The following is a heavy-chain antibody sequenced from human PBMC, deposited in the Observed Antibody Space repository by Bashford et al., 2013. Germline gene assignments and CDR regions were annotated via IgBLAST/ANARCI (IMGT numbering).Heavy chain of an antibody. CDR2: INPSGGST. V-gene: IGHV1-46*01. D-gene: IGHD4-23*01. CDR3: ARATVVMSVDY. Sequence: WVRQAPGQGLEWMGIINPSGGSTSYAQKFQGRVTMTRDTSTSTVYMELSSLRSEDTAVYYCARATVVMSVDYWGQGTLVTVSS. J-gene: IGHJ4*02.